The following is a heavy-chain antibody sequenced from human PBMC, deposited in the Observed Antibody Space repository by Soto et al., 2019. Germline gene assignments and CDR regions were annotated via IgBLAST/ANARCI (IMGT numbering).Heavy chain of an antibody. CDR3: ARDLRADGWGSYLLSCLGY. CDR1: YGSCVDHS. D-gene: IGHD3-10*01. CDR2: INHSGST. Sequence: THSDTCGVEYGSCVDHSWSRIIKPTGKGLEWIGEINHSGSTNYNASLKSRVTMTTDTSTSTAYMELRSLRSDDTAVYYCARDLRADGWGSYLLSCLGYWGKGTLVTVSS. V-gene: IGHV4-34*10. J-gene: IGHJ4*02.